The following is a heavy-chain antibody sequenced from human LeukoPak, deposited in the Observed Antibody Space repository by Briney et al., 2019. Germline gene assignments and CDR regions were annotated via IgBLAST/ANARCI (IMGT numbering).Heavy chain of an antibody. Sequence: SVKVSCKASGGTFSSYAISWVRQAPGQGLEWMGRIIPILGIPNYAQKFQGRVTITTSTAYMELSSLRSEDTAVYYCARVSIAAVEGNWFDPWGQ. CDR2: IIPILGIP. CDR1: GGTFSSYA. V-gene: IGHV1-69*04. J-gene: IGHJ5*02. D-gene: IGHD6-13*01. CDR3: ARVSIAAVEGNWFDP.